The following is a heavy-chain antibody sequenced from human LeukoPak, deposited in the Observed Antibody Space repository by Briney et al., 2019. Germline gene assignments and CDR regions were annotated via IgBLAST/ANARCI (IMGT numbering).Heavy chain of an antibody. CDR2: IRASGGLR. CDR3: ARDPNGDYIGAFDM. J-gene: IGHJ3*02. V-gene: IGHV3-23*01. Sequence: GGFLRLSCAASGFTFSRYSMTWVRQTPGRGLEWVSAIRASGGLRFYADSVKGRFTISRDNSKNTLCLQMNSLRAADTAVYYCARDPNGDYIGAFDMCGQGTKVTVSS. D-gene: IGHD4-17*01. CDR1: GFTFSRYS.